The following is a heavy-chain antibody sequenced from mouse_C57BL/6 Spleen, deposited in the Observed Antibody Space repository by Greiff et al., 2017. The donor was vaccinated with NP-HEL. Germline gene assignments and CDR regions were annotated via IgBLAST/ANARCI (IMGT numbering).Heavy chain of an antibody. Sequence: QVQLQQPGAELVRPGSSVKLSCKASVYTFTSYWMDWVKQRPGQGLEWIGNIYPSDSETHYNQKFKDKATLTVDKSSSTAYMQLSSLTSEDSAVYYCARRDYGRAMDYWGQGTSVTVSS. CDR2: IYPSDSET. J-gene: IGHJ4*01. CDR1: VYTFTSYW. CDR3: ARRDYGRAMDY. D-gene: IGHD2-4*01. V-gene: IGHV1-61*01.